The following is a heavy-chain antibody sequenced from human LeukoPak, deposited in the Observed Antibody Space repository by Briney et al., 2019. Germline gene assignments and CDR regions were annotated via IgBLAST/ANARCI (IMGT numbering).Heavy chain of an antibody. J-gene: IGHJ3*02. CDR1: GFTFSSYG. D-gene: IGHD4-23*01. V-gene: IGHV3-30*18. CDR3: AKDLIYGGTDDAFDI. CDR2: ISYDGSNK. Sequence: PGGSLRLSCAASGFTFSSYGMHWVRQAPGKGLEWVAVISYDGSNKYYADSVKGRFTISRDNSKNTLYLQMNSLRAEDTAVYYCAKDLIYGGTDDAFDIWGQGTMVTVSS.